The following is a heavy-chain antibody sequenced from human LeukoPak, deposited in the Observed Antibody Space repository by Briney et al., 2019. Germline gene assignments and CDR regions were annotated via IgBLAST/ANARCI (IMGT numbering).Heavy chain of an antibody. CDR1: GYTFTAYY. Sequence: ASVKVSCKASGYTFTAYYIHWVRQAPGQGLEWMGWISPNSGGTNYAPKFQGRVTMTRDTSISTAYMELSSLRSDDTAVYYCARDYSSSPPGTFDYWGRGTLATVSS. CDR3: ARDYSSSPPGTFDY. D-gene: IGHD6-6*01. V-gene: IGHV1-2*02. J-gene: IGHJ4*02. CDR2: ISPNSGGT.